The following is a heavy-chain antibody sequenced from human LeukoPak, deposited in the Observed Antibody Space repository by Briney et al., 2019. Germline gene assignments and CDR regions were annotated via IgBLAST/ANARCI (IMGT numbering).Heavy chain of an antibody. V-gene: IGHV4-34*01. CDR3: ARGPLSRAYGS. CDR1: GGSFSGYH. CDR2: LNHSGMT. D-gene: IGHD3-10*01. J-gene: IGHJ4*02. Sequence: PETLSLTCVVYGGSFSGYHWSWIRQPPGKGLEWIGELNHSGMTNYSPSLKSRATISVDTSKNHFFLKLTSVTAADTAVYYCARGPLSRAYGSRGQGTLVTVSS.